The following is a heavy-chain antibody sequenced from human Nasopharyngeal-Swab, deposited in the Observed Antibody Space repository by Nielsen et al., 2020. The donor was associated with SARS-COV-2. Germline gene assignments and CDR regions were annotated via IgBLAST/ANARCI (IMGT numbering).Heavy chain of an antibody. CDR1: GLIFSRDW. D-gene: IGHD2-2*01. CDR3: TSLATATAMPGWAY. V-gene: IGHV3-7*03. CDR2: VKRDGGER. Sequence: GESLKISCTGSGLIFSRDWMSWVRQAPGKGLEWVAMVKRDGGERYYADSGRGRFTMSRENAKNAMYLQMNSLRAEDTAVYFCTSLATATAMPGWAYWGQGTLVTVSS. J-gene: IGHJ4*02.